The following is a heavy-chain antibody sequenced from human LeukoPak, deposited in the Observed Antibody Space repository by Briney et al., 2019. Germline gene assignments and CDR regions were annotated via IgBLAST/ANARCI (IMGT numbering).Heavy chain of an antibody. CDR2: IYTSGST. Sequence: SETLSLTCTVSGGSISSYYWSWIQQPAGKGLEWIGRIYTSGSTNYNPSLKSRVTISVDTSKNQFSLKLFSVTAADTAVYYCAREDYYDSSGYLDYWGQGTLVTVSS. D-gene: IGHD3-22*01. CDR3: AREDYYDSSGYLDY. J-gene: IGHJ4*02. CDR1: GGSISSYY. V-gene: IGHV4-4*07.